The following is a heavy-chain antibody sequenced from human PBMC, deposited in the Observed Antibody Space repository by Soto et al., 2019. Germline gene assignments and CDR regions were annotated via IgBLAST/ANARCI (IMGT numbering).Heavy chain of an antibody. CDR1: GGSISSYY. Sequence: TSETLSLTCTVSGGSISSYYWSWIRQPQGKGLEWIGYIYYSGKTYYNPPLRSRLTISLDTSENQFSLKLTSVTAADTAIYYCARARQYYDCELDPWGQGTLVTVSS. CDR3: ARARQYYDCELDP. CDR2: IYYSGKT. J-gene: IGHJ5*02. D-gene: IGHD3-22*01. V-gene: IGHV4-59*12.